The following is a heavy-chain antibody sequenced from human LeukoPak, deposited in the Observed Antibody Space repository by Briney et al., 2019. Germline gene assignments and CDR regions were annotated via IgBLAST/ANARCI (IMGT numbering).Heavy chain of an antibody. J-gene: IGHJ4*02. CDR1: GYDFTTYW. CDR2: IYPGDSNT. Sequence: GESLKTSCKGSGYDFTTYWIGWVRQMPGKGLEWMGIIYPGDSNTRYSPSFQGQVTISADKSITTAYLQWSSLKASDTAIYYCARLMETTMVTEFDYWGQGTLVTVSS. D-gene: IGHD5-18*01. CDR3: ARLMETTMVTEFDY. V-gene: IGHV5-51*01.